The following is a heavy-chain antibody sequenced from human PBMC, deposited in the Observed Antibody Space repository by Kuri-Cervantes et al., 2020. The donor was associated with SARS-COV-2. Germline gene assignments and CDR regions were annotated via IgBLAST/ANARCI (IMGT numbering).Heavy chain of an antibody. CDR3: ARLSGLSTVTTSRPY. V-gene: IGHV1-69*06. J-gene: IGHJ4*02. Sequence: SVKVFCKASGGTFSSYAISWVRQAPGQGLEWMGGIIPIFGTANYAQKFQGRVTITADKSTSTAYMELSSLRSEDTAVYYCARLSGLSTVTTSRPYWGQGTLVTVSS. CDR1: GGTFSSYA. CDR2: IIPIFGTA. D-gene: IGHD4-17*01.